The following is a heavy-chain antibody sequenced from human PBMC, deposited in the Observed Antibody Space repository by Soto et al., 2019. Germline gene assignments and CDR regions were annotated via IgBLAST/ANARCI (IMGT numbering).Heavy chain of an antibody. CDR3: ARGPSGDKVDY. CDR2: IYNSVNT. D-gene: IGHD3-10*01. Sequence: QVQLQESGPGLVEPSQTLSLTCTVSGDSISNGYYTWSWIRQTPGKDLEWIGHIYNSVNTYSNPSIKSRVTISADTSKNQFSLKLSSVTAADTAVYYCARGPSGDKVDYWGQGTLVTVSS. V-gene: IGHV4-30-4*01. J-gene: IGHJ4*02. CDR1: GDSISNGYYT.